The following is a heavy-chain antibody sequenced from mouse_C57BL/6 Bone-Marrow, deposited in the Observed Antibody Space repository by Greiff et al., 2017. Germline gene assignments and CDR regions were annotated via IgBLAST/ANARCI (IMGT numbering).Heavy chain of an antibody. CDR2: IDPSDSYT. D-gene: IGHD2-3*01. J-gene: IGHJ3*01. Sequence: QVHVKQPGAELVRPGTSVTLSCKASGYTFTSYWMHWVKQRPGQGLEWIGVIDPSDSYTNYNQKFKGKATLTVDTSSSTAYMQLSSLTAEDSAVYYCARDPDGYYEFAYWGQGTLVTVSA. CDR1: GYTFTSYW. CDR3: ARDPDGYYEFAY. V-gene: IGHV1-59*01.